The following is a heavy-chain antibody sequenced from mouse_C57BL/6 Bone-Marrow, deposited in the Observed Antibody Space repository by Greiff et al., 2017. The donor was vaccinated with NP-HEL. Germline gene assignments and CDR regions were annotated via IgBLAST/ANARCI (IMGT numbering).Heavy chain of an antibody. J-gene: IGHJ3*01. CDR3: ARGWDRFAY. Sequence: EVMLVESGGGLVKPGGSLKLSCAASGFTFSSYAMSWVRQTPEKRLEWVATISDGGSYTYYPDNVKGRFTISRDNAKNNLYLQMSHLKSEDTAMYYCARGWDRFAYWGQGTLVTVSA. CDR1: GFTFSSYA. CDR2: ISDGGSYT. V-gene: IGHV5-4*03. D-gene: IGHD4-1*01.